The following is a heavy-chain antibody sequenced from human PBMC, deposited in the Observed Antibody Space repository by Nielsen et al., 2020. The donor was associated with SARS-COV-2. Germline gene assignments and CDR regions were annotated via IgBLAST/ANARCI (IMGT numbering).Heavy chain of an antibody. J-gene: IGHJ4*02. Sequence: GGSLRLSCAASGFTFDDYAMHWVRQAPGKGLEWVSGISWNSGSIGYADSVKGRFTISRDNAKNSLYLQMNSLRAEDTALYYCAKSTYSSGWRGPFDYWGQGTLVTVSS. V-gene: IGHV3-9*01. CDR3: AKSTYSSGWRGPFDY. D-gene: IGHD6-19*01. CDR2: ISWNSGSI. CDR1: GFTFDDYA.